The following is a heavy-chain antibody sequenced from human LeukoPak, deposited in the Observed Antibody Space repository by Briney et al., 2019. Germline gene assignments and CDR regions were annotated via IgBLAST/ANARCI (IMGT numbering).Heavy chain of an antibody. J-gene: IGHJ3*02. CDR1: GYSFTSYW. V-gene: IGHV5-51*01. Sequence: GESLKISCKGSGYSFTSYWIGWVRQMPGKGLEWMGIIYPGDSDTRYSPSFQGQVTISADKSIITAYLQWSSLKASDTAMYYCARRFTIFGVVHAFDIWGQGTMVTVSS. CDR3: ARRFTIFGVVHAFDI. CDR2: IYPGDSDT. D-gene: IGHD3-3*01.